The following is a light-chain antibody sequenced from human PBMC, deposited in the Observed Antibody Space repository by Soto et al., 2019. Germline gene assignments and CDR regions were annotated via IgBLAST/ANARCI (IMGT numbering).Light chain of an antibody. V-gene: IGKV1-8*01. CDR2: AAS. CDR3: QQYYSYPWT. CDR1: QGISSY. J-gene: IGKJ1*01. Sequence: AIRMTQSPSSLSASTGDRVTITCRASQGISSYLAWYQQKPGKAPKLLIYAASTLQSGVPSRFSGSGSGTDFTLTISCLQSEDFATYYWQQYYSYPWTFGQGTNVEIK.